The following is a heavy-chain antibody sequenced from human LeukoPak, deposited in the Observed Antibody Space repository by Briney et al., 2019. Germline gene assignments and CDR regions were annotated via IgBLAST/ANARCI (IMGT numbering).Heavy chain of an antibody. D-gene: IGHD4-23*01. CDR1: GFTVSSNY. V-gene: IGHV3-53*05. Sequence: GGSLRLSCAASGFTVSSNYMSWVRQAPGKGLEWVSVIYSGGSTYYADSVKGRFTISRDNSRNTLYLQMNSLRAEDTAVYYCATRGEYGGNVYYYGMDVWGQGTTVTVSS. CDR2: IYSGGST. J-gene: IGHJ6*02. CDR3: ATRGEYGGNVYYYGMDV.